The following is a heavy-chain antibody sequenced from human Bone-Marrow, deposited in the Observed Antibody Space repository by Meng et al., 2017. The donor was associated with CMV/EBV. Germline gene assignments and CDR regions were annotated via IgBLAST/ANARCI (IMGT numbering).Heavy chain of an antibody. Sequence: GGSLRLSCAVSGFTFTSYAMHWVRQAPGKGLEWVAIISYDGTNKYYADSVKGRFTNSRDNTKNTLYLQMNSLRVEDTALYYCAKDVGRRKGFIKTNYYHYSGLDVWGQGTTVTVSS. D-gene: IGHD5-12*01. CDR3: AKDVGRRKGFIKTNYYHYSGLDV. CDR2: ISYDGTNK. J-gene: IGHJ6*02. CDR1: GFTFTSYA. V-gene: IGHV3-30*04.